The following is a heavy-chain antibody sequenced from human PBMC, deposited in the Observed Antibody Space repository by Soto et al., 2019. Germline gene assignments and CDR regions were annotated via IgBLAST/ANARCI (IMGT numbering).Heavy chain of an antibody. CDR3: ARRELGGET. CDR2: IIPILGIA. CDR1: GGTFSSYT. Sequence: QVQLVQSGAEVKKPGSSVKVSCKASGGTFSSYTISWVRQAPGQGLEWMGRIIPILGIANYAQKFQGRVTITADKSTRPAAVVRSRLGSEDTAVYSWARRELGGETWGQGTLVTASS. J-gene: IGHJ4*02. D-gene: IGHD7-27*01. V-gene: IGHV1-69*02.